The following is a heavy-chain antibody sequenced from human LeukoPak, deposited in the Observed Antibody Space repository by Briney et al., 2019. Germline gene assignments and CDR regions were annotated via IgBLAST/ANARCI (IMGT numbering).Heavy chain of an antibody. Sequence: SETLSLTCTVSGGSISFYYWSWIRQPPGKGLEWIGYIYYSGSTNYNPSLKSRVTISVDTSKNQFSLKLSSVTAADTAVYYCARDHHNYDILTGPYYYYGMDVWGQGTTVTVSS. CDR2: IYYSGST. D-gene: IGHD3-9*01. CDR3: ARDHHNYDILTGPYYYYGMDV. J-gene: IGHJ6*02. V-gene: IGHV4-59*01. CDR1: GGSISFYY.